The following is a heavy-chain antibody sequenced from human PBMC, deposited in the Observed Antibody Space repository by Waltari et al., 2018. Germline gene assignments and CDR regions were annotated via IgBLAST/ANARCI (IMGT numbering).Heavy chain of an antibody. V-gene: IGHV1-69*01. CDR1: GGTFSNYA. D-gene: IGHD3-3*01. CDR2: VIPTVGKT. CDR3: AGAYWSGYYPAGDFDS. J-gene: IGHJ4*02. Sequence: QVHLMQSGAEVQKPGSSVKVSCKASGGTFSNYAISWVRQAPGQGLEWMGGVIPTVGKTDYAQRFQGRVTITADESTSAAYMELTNLISDDTAVYYCAGAYWSGYYPAGDFDSWGQGTLVIVSS.